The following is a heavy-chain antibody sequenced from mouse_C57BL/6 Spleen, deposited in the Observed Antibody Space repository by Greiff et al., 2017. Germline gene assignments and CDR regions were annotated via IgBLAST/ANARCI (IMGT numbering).Heavy chain of an antibody. CDR3: AREDDYEAMDY. J-gene: IGHJ4*01. Sequence: VQLQQSGPGLVQPSQSLSITCPVSGFSLPSYGVHWVRQSPGTGLEWLGVIWSGVSTDYNAAFISRLSISKDNSKSQVFFKMNSLQADDTAIYYCAREDDYEAMDYWGQGTSDTVSS. V-gene: IGHV2-2*01. CDR2: IWSGVST. CDR1: GFSLPSYG.